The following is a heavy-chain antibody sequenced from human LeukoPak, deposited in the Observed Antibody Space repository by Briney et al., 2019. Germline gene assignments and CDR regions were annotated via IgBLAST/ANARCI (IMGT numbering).Heavy chain of an antibody. Sequence: GASVKVSCKASGYAFTEHYINWVRQAPGQGLEWMGWINPSKGGTKYAPKFQGRVTMTRDMSISTVYLEMKNLTSDDTGVFYCARDPNLGGYYPPSAGWFDPWGQGTLVTVSS. J-gene: IGHJ5*02. CDR3: ARDPNLGGYYPPSAGWFDP. CDR2: INPSKGGT. D-gene: IGHD3-22*01. CDR1: GYAFTEHY. V-gene: IGHV1-2*02.